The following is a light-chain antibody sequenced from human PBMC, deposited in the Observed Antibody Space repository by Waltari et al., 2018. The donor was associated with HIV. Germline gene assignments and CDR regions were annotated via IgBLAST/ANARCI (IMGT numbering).Light chain of an antibody. CDR3: AAYAGNNIVI. CDR1: SSDIGYFNY. CDR2: DVN. V-gene: IGLV2-8*01. J-gene: IGLJ2*01. Sequence: QSALTQPPSASGSPGQSVTVSCTGTSSDIGYFNYVSWYQQHPGKAPKLLIYDVNKRPSGVPDRFSASKYGATASLTVSGLLAEDEADYYCAAYAGNNIVIFGGGTKVTV.